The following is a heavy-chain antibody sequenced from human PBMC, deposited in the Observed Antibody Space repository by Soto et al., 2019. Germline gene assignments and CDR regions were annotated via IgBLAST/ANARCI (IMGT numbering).Heavy chain of an antibody. CDR1: GFAFSSYE. D-gene: IGHD2-2*01. CDR3: ARGPSSLTRFDY. CDR2: ISSSAKTI. Sequence: GGSLRLSCAASGFAFSSYEMNWVRQAPGKGLEWVSYISSSAKTIYYADSLRGRFTISRDNNKSTLYLQMNSLRAEDTDVYYCARGPSSLTRFDYWGQGTLVTVSS. V-gene: IGHV3-48*03. J-gene: IGHJ4*02.